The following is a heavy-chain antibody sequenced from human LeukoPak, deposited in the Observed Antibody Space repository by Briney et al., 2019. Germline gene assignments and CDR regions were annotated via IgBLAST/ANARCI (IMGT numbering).Heavy chain of an antibody. Sequence: GGSLRLSGAASGFSFSRYWMSWIRQAPGKGLEWVANIKQDGSEKNYVESVKGRFTISRDNAKNSLYLQTNSLRAEDTAVYYCARAGQEWFGELGFDQWGQGTLVIVSS. CDR1: GFSFSRYW. CDR2: IKQDGSEK. D-gene: IGHD3-10*01. J-gene: IGHJ4*02. V-gene: IGHV3-7*01. CDR3: ARAGQEWFGELGFDQ.